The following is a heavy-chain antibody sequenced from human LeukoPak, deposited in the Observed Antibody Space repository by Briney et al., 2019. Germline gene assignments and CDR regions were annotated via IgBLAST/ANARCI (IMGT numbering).Heavy chain of an antibody. CDR2: LYPGDSDS. J-gene: IGHJ4*02. Sequence: GESLTISCKAYGYSFFSNYWIAWVRQMPWKGLEWMGILYPGDSDSRYSPSFQGKVTISADRSISTAYLHWSSLKVSDTAMYYCARASRDGYNQNFDYWGQGTLVTVSS. V-gene: IGHV5-51*01. CDR1: GYSFFSNYW. CDR3: ARASRDGYNQNFDY. D-gene: IGHD5-24*01.